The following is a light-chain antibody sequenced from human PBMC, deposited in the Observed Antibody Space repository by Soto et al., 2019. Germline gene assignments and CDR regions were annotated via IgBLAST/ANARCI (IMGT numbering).Light chain of an antibody. Sequence: SALTQPPSVSAAPGQKVTMSCSGGRSNIGNYYVSWHQQFPGTAPKLLIYENDKRPSGIPDRFSGSKSGTSATLGITGFQTGDEADYYCGTWDSSLSIFVFGTGTKVTVL. CDR3: GTWDSSLSIFV. CDR2: END. CDR1: RSNIGNYY. J-gene: IGLJ1*01. V-gene: IGLV1-51*02.